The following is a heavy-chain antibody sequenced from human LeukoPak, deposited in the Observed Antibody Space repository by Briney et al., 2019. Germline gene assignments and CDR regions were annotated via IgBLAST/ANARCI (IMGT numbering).Heavy chain of an antibody. CDR1: GYTFTDYY. J-gene: IGHJ3*01. D-gene: IGHD1/OR15-1a*01. CDR3: AREFRTTTWSYDAFDL. CDR2: INPTSGGT. Sequence: GASVKVPCKASGYTFTDYYMHWVRQAPGQGLEWVGWINPTSGGTNYAQKFQDRVTMTRDTSNKTSYMELSRLTSDDTAVYYCAREFRTTTWSYDAFDLWGQGTMVTVSS. V-gene: IGHV1-2*02.